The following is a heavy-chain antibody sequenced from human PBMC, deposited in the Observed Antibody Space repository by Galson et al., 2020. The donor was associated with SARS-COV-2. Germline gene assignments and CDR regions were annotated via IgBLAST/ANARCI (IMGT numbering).Heavy chain of an antibody. D-gene: IGHD6-19*01. V-gene: IGHV1-24*01. CDR1: GYTLTELS. Sequence: ASVKVSCKVSGYTLTELSMHWVRQAPGKGLEWMGGFDPEDGETIYAQKFQGRVTMTEDTSTDTAYMELSSLRSEDTAVYYGATAPGVAARIWFDPWGNGTRVTVSS. J-gene: IGHJ5*02. CDR2: FDPEDGET. CDR3: ATAPGVAARIWFDP.